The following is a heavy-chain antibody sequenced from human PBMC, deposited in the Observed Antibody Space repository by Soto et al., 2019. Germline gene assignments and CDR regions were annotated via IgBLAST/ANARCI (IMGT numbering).Heavy chain of an antibody. J-gene: IGHJ4*02. D-gene: IGHD1-7*01. V-gene: IGHV4-4*02. Sequence: VQLQESGPGLVKPSGTLSLTCAVSGGSFPSNNWWTWVRQPPGQGLEWIGEIYRTGSTNYNPSLKSRVTISLDKSENQFSLKVTSLTAADTAVYYCASRDPGTSVDYWGQGTLVTVSS. CDR2: IYRTGST. CDR1: GGSFPSNNW. CDR3: ASRDPGTSVDY.